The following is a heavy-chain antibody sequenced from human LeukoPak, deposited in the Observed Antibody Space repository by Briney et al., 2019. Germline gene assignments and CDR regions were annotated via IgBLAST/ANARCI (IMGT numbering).Heavy chain of an antibody. CDR1: GFTFGDYG. CDR3: ARDSRDCDFLSGSPVNRHACDI. Sequence: GGSLRLSCEASGFTFGDYGISWVRQAPGQGLEWVSGINRNGGRTGYAETVKGRFTISTDNAKSSLYLQMSSLRAEDTALYYCARDSRDCDFLSGSPVNRHACDISGHGTMV. V-gene: IGHV3-20*04. J-gene: IGHJ3*02. D-gene: IGHD3-3*01. CDR2: INRNGGRT.